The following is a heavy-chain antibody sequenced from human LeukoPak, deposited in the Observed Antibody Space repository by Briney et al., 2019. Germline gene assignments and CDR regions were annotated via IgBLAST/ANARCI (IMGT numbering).Heavy chain of an antibody. CDR3: ARGGDIGMAGYFDY. CDR1: GGTFSRYA. Sequence: SVKVSCRASGGTFSRYAISWVREAPGQGLEWMGGIIPLFGTANYAQKFQGRVTITADESTSTAYMELSSLRSEDTAVYYCARGGDIGMAGYFDYWGQGTLVTVSS. V-gene: IGHV1-69*13. D-gene: IGHD6-19*01. CDR2: IIPLFGTA. J-gene: IGHJ4*02.